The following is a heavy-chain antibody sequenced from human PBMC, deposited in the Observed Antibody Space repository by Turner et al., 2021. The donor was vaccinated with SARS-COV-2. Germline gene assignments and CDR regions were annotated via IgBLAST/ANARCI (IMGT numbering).Heavy chain of an antibody. V-gene: IGHV1-8*01. CDR1: GYPFSNYD. CDR2: MNPNSGNT. CDR3: ARGMFRFGGVIVRPFDY. J-gene: IGHJ4*02. Sequence: QVQLVLPGAEVKKPEASVKVSCTASGYPFSNYDINWVRQATGQGLEWMGWMNPNSGNTGYAQKFQGRVTMTRNTSISTAYMELSSLRSEDTAVYYCARGMFRFGGVIVRPFDYWGQGTLVTVSS. D-gene: IGHD3-16*02.